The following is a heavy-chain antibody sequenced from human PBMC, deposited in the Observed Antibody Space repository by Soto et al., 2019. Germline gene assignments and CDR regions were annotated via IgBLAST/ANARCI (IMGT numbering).Heavy chain of an antibody. J-gene: IGHJ6*02. V-gene: IGHV4-31*03. CDR1: GGSISSGGYY. D-gene: IGHD3-9*01. Sequence: PSETLSLTCTVSGGSISSGGYYWSWIRQHPGKGLEWIGYIYYSGSTYHNPSLKSRVTISVDTSKNQFSLKLSSVTAADTAVYYCARAHYDILTGYYYGDYYYGMDVWGQGTTVT. CDR3: ARAHYDILTGYYYGDYYYGMDV. CDR2: IYYSGST.